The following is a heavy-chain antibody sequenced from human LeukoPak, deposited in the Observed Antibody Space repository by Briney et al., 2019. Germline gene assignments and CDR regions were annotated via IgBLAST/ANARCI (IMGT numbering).Heavy chain of an antibody. V-gene: IGHV4-30-4*01. Sequence: KPSETLSLTCTVSGGSISSGDYYWSWIRQPPGKGLEWIGYIYYSGSTYYNPSLKSRVTISVDTSKNQFSLKLSSVTAADTAVYYCARMPHDYGDWDWFDPWGQGTLVTVSS. J-gene: IGHJ5*02. CDR2: IYYSGST. CDR1: GGSISSGDYY. D-gene: IGHD4-17*01. CDR3: ARMPHDYGDWDWFDP.